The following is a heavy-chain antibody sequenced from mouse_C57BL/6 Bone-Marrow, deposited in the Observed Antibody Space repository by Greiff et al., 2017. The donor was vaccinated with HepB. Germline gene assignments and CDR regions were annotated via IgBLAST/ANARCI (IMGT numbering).Heavy chain of an antibody. V-gene: IGHV1-69*01. J-gene: IGHJ2*01. D-gene: IGHD2-3*01. CDR1: GYTFTSYW. CDR2: IDPSDSYT. Sequence: VKLMESGAELVMPGASVKLSCKASGYTFTSYWMHWVKQRPGQGLEWIGEIDPSDSYTNYNQKFKGKSTLTVDKSSSTAYMQLSSLTSEDSAVYYCAIIYDGYYYSFDYWGQGTTLTVSS. CDR3: AIIYDGYYYSFDY.